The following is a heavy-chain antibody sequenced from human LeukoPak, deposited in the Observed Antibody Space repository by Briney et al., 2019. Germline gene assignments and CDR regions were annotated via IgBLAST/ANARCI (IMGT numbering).Heavy chain of an antibody. CDR3: ARLGGYSAYDVAY. CDR1: GFIVSNNY. D-gene: IGHD5-12*01. CDR2: IYSGGST. J-gene: IGHJ4*02. V-gene: IGHV3-53*01. Sequence: HGGSLRLSCSVSGFIVSNNYMSGVRQAPGKGLEWVSVIYSGGSTYYADSVKGRFSISGDNSKNTLYLQMNSLRAEDTAVYYCARLGGYSAYDVAYWGQGTLVTVSS.